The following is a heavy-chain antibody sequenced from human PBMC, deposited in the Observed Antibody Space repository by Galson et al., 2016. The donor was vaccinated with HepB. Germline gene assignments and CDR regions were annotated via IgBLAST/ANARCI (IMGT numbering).Heavy chain of an antibody. CDR2: INKDGSEK. CDR1: GFTFNSNW. CDR3: AVGSAVDY. J-gene: IGHJ4*02. Sequence: SLRLSCAVSGFTFNSNWMTWVRQAPGKGLEWVANINKDGSEKYYVDSVKGRLIISRDNAKNSLYLQMNSLRAEDTAMYYCAVGSAVDYWGQGTLVTVSS. V-gene: IGHV3-7*03. D-gene: IGHD6-25*01.